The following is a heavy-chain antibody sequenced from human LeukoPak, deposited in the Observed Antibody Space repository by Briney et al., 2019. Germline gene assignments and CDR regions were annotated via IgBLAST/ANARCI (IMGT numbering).Heavy chain of an antibody. J-gene: IGHJ3*02. Sequence: GASVKVSCRASGYTFTTNGISWVRQAPGQGLEWMAWTSPYNGDTKYAQELQGRLTVTTDTSTSTAYMELRGLRSDDTAVYYCARLRGGIYSSRDAFDIWGQGTMVTVSS. CDR2: TSPYNGDT. CDR1: GYTFTTNG. D-gene: IGHD6-19*01. V-gene: IGHV1-18*04. CDR3: ARLRGGIYSSRDAFDI.